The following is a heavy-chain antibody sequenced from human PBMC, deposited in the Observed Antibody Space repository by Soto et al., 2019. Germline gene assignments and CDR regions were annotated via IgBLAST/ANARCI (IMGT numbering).Heavy chain of an antibody. CDR2: ISYDGSNK. V-gene: IGHV3-30-3*01. CDR3: ARDVYYDSSGPNY. Sequence: GGCLGLSCSASGFTFSSYAMHWVRQAPGKGLEWVAVISYDGSNKYYADSVKGRFTISRDNSKNTLYLQMNSLRAEDTAVYYCARDVYYDSSGPNYWGQGTLVTVSS. D-gene: IGHD3-22*01. J-gene: IGHJ4*02. CDR1: GFTFSSYA.